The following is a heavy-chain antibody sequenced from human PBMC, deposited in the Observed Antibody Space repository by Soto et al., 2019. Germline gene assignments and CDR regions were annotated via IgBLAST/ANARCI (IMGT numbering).Heavy chain of an antibody. D-gene: IGHD5-18*01. CDR3: ARDGAGYPRGWFDP. J-gene: IGHJ5*02. CDR2: ISYDGSNK. V-gene: IGHV3-30-3*01. CDR1: GFTFSSYA. Sequence: PGGSLRLSCAASGFTFSSYAMHWVRQAPGKGLEWVAVISYDGSNKYYADSVKGRFTISRDNSKNTLYLQMNSLRAEDTAVYYCARDGAGYPRGWFDPWGQGTLVTVSS.